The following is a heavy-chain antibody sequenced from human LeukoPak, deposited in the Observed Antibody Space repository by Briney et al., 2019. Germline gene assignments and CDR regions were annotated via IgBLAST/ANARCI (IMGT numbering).Heavy chain of an antibody. D-gene: IGHD6-19*01. CDR1: GFTFDDYA. CDR3: AKRMSSGWYDDYFDY. Sequence: GGSLRLSCAASGFTFDDYAMHWVRQAPGKGLEWVAVISYDGSNKYYADSVKGRFTISRDNSKNTLYLQMNSLRAEDTAVYYCAKRMSSGWYDDYFDYWGQGTLVTVSS. V-gene: IGHV3-30*18. J-gene: IGHJ4*02. CDR2: ISYDGSNK.